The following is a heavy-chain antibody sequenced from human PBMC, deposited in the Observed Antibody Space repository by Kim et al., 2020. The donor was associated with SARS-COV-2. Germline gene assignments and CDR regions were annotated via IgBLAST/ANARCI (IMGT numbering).Heavy chain of an antibody. V-gene: IGHV4-34*01. CDR1: GETFSGHY. CDR3: ARVRVSGSSSYYWALDF. Sequence: ETLSLTCAVYGETFSGHYWTWIRQPPGKGLEWIGEINHSGSSNYNPSLKSRVTTSVDMSKNQFSLRLTSVTAADTAMYYCARVRVSGSSSYYWALDFWGQGTLVTVSS. CDR2: INHSGSS. D-gene: IGHD6-13*01. J-gene: IGHJ4*02.